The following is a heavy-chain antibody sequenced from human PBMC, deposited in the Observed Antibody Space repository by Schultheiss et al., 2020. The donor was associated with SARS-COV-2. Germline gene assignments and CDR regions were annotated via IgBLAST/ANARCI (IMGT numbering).Heavy chain of an antibody. CDR1: GFTFSSYA. J-gene: IGHJ5*02. CDR2: IKQEGSEK. D-gene: IGHD6-13*01. V-gene: IGHV3-7*01. Sequence: GESLKISCAASGFTFSSYAMTWVRQAPGKGLEWVANIKQEGSEKYYVDSVKGRFTISRDNAKNSLYLQMNSLRAEDTAVYYCAKDGEQQLVRSCWFDPWGQGTLVTVSS. CDR3: AKDGEQQLVRSCWFDP.